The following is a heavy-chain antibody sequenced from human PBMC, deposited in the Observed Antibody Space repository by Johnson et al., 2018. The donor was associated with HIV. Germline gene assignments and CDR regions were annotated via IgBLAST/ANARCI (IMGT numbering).Heavy chain of an antibody. CDR1: GFTVSSNY. V-gene: IGHV3-53*01. CDR3: AKGEGYCGGDCLDAFDI. CDR2: IYSGGRT. J-gene: IGHJ3*02. D-gene: IGHD2-21*01. Sequence: VQLVESGGGLIQPGGSLRLSCAASGFTVSSNYMSWVRQAPGKGLEWVSIIYSGGRTYHADSVKGRFTISRDNSKNTLYLQMNSLRAEDTAVDYCAKGEGYCGGDCLDAFDIWGQGTMVTVSS.